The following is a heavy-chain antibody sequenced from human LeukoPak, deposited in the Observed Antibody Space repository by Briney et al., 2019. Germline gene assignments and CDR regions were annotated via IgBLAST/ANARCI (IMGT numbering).Heavy chain of an antibody. CDR2: ISSSGSTI. CDR1: GFAFSDFS. D-gene: IGHD3-10*02. CDR3: AELGITMIGGV. Sequence: GGSLRLSCAASGFAFSDFSMVWVRQAPGKGLEWVSYISSSGSTIYYADSVKGRFTISRDNAKNSLYLQMNSLRAEDTAVYYCAELGITMIGGVWGKGTTVTISS. V-gene: IGHV3-48*04. J-gene: IGHJ6*04.